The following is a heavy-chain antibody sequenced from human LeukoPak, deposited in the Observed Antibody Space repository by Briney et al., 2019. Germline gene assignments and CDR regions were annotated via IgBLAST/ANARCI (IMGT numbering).Heavy chain of an antibody. J-gene: IGHJ4*02. V-gene: IGHV1-69*01. CDR2: IIPIFSTA. D-gene: IGHD3-3*01. Sequence: SVKVSCKASGGTFTSYATSWVRQAPGQGLERMGGIIPIFSTAKYAQKFQGRVTITADESTSTAYMELSSLRSEDTAVYYCARGAGPTLEWFFVYWGQGTLVTVSS. CDR1: GGTFTSYA. CDR3: ARGAGPTLEWFFVY.